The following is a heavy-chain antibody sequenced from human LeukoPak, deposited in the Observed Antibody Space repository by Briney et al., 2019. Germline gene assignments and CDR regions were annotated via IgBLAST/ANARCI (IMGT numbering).Heavy chain of an antibody. Sequence: SETLSLTCTVSGYSISSSYYWGWIRQPPGKGLEWIGSIYHSGSTYYNPSLKSRVTISVDTSKNQFSLKLSSVTAADTAVYYCAREGSSSSDYWGQGTLVTVSS. J-gene: IGHJ4*02. V-gene: IGHV4-38-2*02. CDR3: AREGSSSSDY. CDR1: GYSISSSYY. CDR2: IYHSGST. D-gene: IGHD6-6*01.